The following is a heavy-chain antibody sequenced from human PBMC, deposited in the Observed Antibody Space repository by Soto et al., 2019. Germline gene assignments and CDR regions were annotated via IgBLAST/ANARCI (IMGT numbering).Heavy chain of an antibody. CDR2: ISGSGDNT. Sequence: EVQLLESGGGLAQPGGSMRLSCAASGFSFDEYAMTWVRQAAGKGLEWVSAISGSGDNTYYADSVKGLFTISRDNSKNTLYLQLNSLRAEDTAVYYCTKGYYSGYDLAYFDYWGQGTLVTVSS. CDR3: TKGYYSGYDLAYFDY. J-gene: IGHJ4*02. CDR1: GFSFDEYA. D-gene: IGHD5-12*01. V-gene: IGHV3-23*01.